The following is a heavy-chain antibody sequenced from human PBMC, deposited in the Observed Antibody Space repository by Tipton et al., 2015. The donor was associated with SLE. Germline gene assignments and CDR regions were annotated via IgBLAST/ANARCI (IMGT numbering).Heavy chain of an antibody. CDR1: GGSFSGYY. V-gene: IGHV4-34*01. Sequence: TLSLTCAVYGGSFSGYYWSWIRQPPGKGLEWIGEINHSGSTNYNPSLKSRVTISMDTSKNQLSLKLSSVTAADTAVYYCARGFNGGFDFWGQGTLVTVSS. CDR2: INHSGST. D-gene: IGHD3-10*01. J-gene: IGHJ4*02. CDR3: ARGFNGGFDF.